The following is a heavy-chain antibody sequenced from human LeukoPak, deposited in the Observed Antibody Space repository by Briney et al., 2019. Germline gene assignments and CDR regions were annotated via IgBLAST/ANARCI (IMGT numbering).Heavy chain of an antibody. V-gene: IGHV4-38-2*02. CDR3: ATTTRLYYYYYYMDV. CDR1: GYSISSGYY. Sequence: SETLSLTCSVSGYSISSGYYWGWIRQSPGKWLEWIGSMSHSGSTYYNPSLKSRVKTSVDTSKNQFSLRLSSVTAADTAVYYCATTTRLYYYYYYMDVWGKGTTVTISS. J-gene: IGHJ6*03. D-gene: IGHD1-26*01. CDR2: MSHSGST.